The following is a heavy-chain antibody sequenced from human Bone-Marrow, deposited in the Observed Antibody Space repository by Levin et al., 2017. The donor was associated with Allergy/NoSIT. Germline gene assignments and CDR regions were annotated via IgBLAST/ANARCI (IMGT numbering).Heavy chain of an antibody. V-gene: IGHV4-39*01. CDR3: ASIDIVVVVAATQPGAFDI. CDR1: GGSISSSSYY. Sequence: PSETLSLTCTVSGGSISSSSYYWGWIRQPPGKGLEWIGSIYYSGSTYYNPSLKSRVTISVDTSKNQFSLKLSSVTAADTAVYYCASIDIVVVVAATQPGAFDIWGQGTMVTVSS. CDR2: IYYSGST. J-gene: IGHJ3*02. D-gene: IGHD2-15*01.